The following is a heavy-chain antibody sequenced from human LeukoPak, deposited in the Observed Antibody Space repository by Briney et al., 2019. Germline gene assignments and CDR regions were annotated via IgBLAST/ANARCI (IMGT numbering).Heavy chain of an antibody. D-gene: IGHD2-2*01. CDR2: IIPIFGTA. CDR1: EGTFSSYA. Sequence: ASVKVSCKASEGTFSSYAISWVRQAPGQGLEWMGGIIPIFGTANYAQKFQGGVTITADESTSTAYMELSSLRSEDTAVYYCATDIVAVGPTPNYRDYWGQGTLVTVSS. CDR3: ATDIVAVGPTPNYRDY. V-gene: IGHV1-69*13. J-gene: IGHJ4*02.